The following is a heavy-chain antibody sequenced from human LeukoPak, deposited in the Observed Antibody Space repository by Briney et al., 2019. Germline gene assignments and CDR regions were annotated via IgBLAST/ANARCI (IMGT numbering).Heavy chain of an antibody. CDR3: AKSRSGDWYSFDY. CDR2: ISGSGGST. CDR1: GFTFSSYA. D-gene: IGHD2-21*02. Sequence: GGSLRLSCAASGFTFSSYATSWVRQAPGKGLEWVSGISGSGGSTYYADSVKGRITISRDNSKNTLDMQVNSLRADDTAVYYCAKSRSGDWYSFDYWGQGTLVSVSS. V-gene: IGHV3-23*01. J-gene: IGHJ4*02.